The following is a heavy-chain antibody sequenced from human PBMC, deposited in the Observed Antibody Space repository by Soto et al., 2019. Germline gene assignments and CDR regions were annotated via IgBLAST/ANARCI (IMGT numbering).Heavy chain of an antibody. CDR1: GGSISSYY. V-gene: IGHV4-59*08. J-gene: IGHJ5*02. CDR2: IYYSGST. D-gene: IGHD6-6*01. Sequence: LSLTCTFYGGSISSYYWSWIRQPPGKGLEWIGYIYYSGSTNYNPSLKSRVTISVDTSKNQFSLKLSSVTAADTAVYYCARQSWGQLVGLPASCGQGTLVIVS. CDR3: ARQSWGQLVGLPAS.